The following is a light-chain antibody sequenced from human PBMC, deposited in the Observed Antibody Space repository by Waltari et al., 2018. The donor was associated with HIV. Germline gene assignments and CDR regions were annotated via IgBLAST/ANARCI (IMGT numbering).Light chain of an antibody. V-gene: IGLV9-49*01. Sequence: QPVLTQPPSASASLGASVTLTCPLRSGPSTYKVDWYQQSPGKGPRFVMRVGTGGIVGSKGDGIPDRFSVLGSGLNRYLTIKNIQEEDESDYHCGADLGSGSNFVYVFGTGTKVTVL. CDR2: VGTGGIVG. J-gene: IGLJ1*01. CDR1: SGPSTYK. CDR3: GADLGSGSNFVYV.